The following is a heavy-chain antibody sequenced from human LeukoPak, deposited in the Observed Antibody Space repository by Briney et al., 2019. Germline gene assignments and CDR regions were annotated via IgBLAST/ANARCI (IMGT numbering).Heavy chain of an antibody. J-gene: IGHJ4*02. Sequence: GASVKVSCKASGYTFTSYDINWVRQATGQGLEWMGWMNPNSGNTGYAQKFQGRVTMTRNTSISTAYMELSNLRSEDTAVYYCARGTYYYDSSGYYPFDYWGQGTLVTVSS. CDR2: MNPNSGNT. V-gene: IGHV1-8*01. D-gene: IGHD3-22*01. CDR1: GYTFTSYD. CDR3: ARGTYYYDSSGYYPFDY.